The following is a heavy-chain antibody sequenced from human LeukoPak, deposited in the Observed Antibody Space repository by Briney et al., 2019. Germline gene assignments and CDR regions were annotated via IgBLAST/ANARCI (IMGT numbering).Heavy chain of an antibody. J-gene: IGHJ1*01. CDR3: ARGGVNPVEH. D-gene: IGHD1-14*01. Sequence: GGSLRLSCVASGFPFNSFWMHWVSQAPGKGLVWVSDMNEYSTTIRYADSVKGRFTISRDNAKSILYLQMNNLRAEDTAMYFCARGGVNPVEHWGQGTLVTVSS. CDR1: GFPFNSFW. V-gene: IGHV3-74*01. CDR2: MNEYSTTI.